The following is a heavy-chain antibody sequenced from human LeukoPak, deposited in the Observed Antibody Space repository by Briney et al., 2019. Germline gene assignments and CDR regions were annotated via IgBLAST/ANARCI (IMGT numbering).Heavy chain of an antibody. CDR1: GFTFRTYS. V-gene: IGHV3-21*06. CDR2: ISSTNI. CDR3: ARIIGISGTYPTDY. J-gene: IGHJ4*02. Sequence: GGSLRLSCAASGFTFRTYSMNWVRQAPGKGLEWVSSISSTNIYYADSMKGRFIISRDNARNPLYLEMNSLRAEDTAVYYCARIIGISGTYPTDYWGQGTLVTVSS. D-gene: IGHD1-26*01.